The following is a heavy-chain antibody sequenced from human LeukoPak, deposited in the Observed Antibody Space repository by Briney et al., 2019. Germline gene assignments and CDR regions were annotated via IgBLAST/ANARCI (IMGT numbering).Heavy chain of an antibody. D-gene: IGHD3-3*01. CDR1: GYTFTSYG. CDR2: ISAYNGNT. Sequence: ASVKVSCKASGYTFTSYGISWVRQAPGQGLEWMAWISAYNGNTNYAQKFQGRVTMTTDTSTSTAYMELRSLRSDDTAVYYCARADEYYDFWSGYYTPALWFDPWGQGTLVTVSS. J-gene: IGHJ5*02. V-gene: IGHV1-18*01. CDR3: ARADEYYDFWSGYYTPALWFDP.